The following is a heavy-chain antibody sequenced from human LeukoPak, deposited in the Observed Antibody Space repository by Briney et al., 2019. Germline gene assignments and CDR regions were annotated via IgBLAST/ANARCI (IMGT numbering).Heavy chain of an antibody. Sequence: SETLSLTCTVSGGSISSGGYYWSWIRQHPGKGLEWIGYIYYSGSTYYNPSLKSRVTISVDTSKNQFSLKLSSVTAADTAVYYCARGRPQDAQIAVAATGDYWGQGTLVTVSS. CDR3: ARGRPQDAQIAVAATGDY. J-gene: IGHJ4*02. CDR1: GGSISSGGYY. D-gene: IGHD6-19*01. CDR2: IYYSGST. V-gene: IGHV4-31*03.